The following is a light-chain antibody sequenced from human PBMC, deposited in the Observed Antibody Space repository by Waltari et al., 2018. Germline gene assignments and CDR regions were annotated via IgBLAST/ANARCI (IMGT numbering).Light chain of an antibody. J-gene: IGKJ4*01. CDR3: QQYNDWPRT. Sequence: EIVMMQSPATLSVSPGEGATLSCRASQSVRSRLAWYQQKPGQTPRPRIYGASTRATGIPDMFSGSVSETEFTLTISSLQSEDFAVYYCQQYNDWPRTFGGGTKVEIK. CDR1: QSVRSR. CDR2: GAS. V-gene: IGKV3D-15*01.